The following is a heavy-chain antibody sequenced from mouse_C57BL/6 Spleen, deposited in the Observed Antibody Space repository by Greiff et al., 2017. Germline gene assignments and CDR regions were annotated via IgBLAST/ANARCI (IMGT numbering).Heavy chain of an antibody. V-gene: IGHV1-74*01. Sequence: VKLVESGAELVKPGASVKVSCKASGYTFTSYWMHWVKQRPGQGLEWIGRIHPSDSDTNYNQKFKGKATLTVDKSSSTAYMQLSSLTSEDSAVYYCAILGTTVVAKGYFDYWGQGTTLTVSS. CDR1: GYTFTSYW. D-gene: IGHD1-1*01. J-gene: IGHJ2*01. CDR3: AILGTTVVAKGYFDY. CDR2: IHPSDSDT.